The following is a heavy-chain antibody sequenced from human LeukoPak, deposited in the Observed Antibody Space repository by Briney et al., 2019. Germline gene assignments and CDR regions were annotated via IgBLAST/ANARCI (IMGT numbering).Heavy chain of an antibody. CDR2: ISSSSSYI. CDR1: GFTFSSYS. CDR3: ARVYCSSTSCYFSAFDI. V-gene: IGHV3-21*01. J-gene: IGHJ3*02. Sequence: GGSLRLSCAASGFTFSSYSMNWVRQAPGKGLEWVSSISSSSSYIYYADSVKGRFTISRDNAKNSLYLQMNSLRAEDTAVYYCARVYCSSTSCYFSAFDIWGQGTMVTVSS. D-gene: IGHD2-2*01.